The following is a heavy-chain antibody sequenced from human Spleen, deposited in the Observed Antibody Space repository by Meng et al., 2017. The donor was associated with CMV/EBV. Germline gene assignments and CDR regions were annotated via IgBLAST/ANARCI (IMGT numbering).Heavy chain of an antibody. CDR3: ARAFGVVVPAASFDY. Sequence: SGYTFTGYYMHWVRQAPGQGLEWMGWINPNSGGTNYAQKFQGRVTMTRDTSISTAYMELSRLRSDDTAVYYCARAFGVVVPAASFDYWGQGTLVTVSS. D-gene: IGHD2-2*01. CDR1: GYTFTGYY. CDR2: INPNSGGT. J-gene: IGHJ4*02. V-gene: IGHV1-2*02.